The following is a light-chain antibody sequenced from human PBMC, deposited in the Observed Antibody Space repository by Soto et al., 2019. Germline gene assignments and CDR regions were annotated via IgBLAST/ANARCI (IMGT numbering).Light chain of an antibody. CDR2: KAS. Sequence: EIQMTQSPSTLSGSVGDRVTITCRASQTISSWLAWYQQKPGKAPKLLIYKASTLKSGVPSRFSGSGSGTEFTLTISSLQPDDFATYYCLQHKSYPRTFGQGTKVDIK. CDR1: QTISSW. CDR3: LQHKSYPRT. V-gene: IGKV1-5*03. J-gene: IGKJ1*01.